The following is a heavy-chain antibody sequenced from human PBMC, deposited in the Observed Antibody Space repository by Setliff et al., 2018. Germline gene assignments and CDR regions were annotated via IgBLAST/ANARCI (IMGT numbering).Heavy chain of an antibody. V-gene: IGHV1-18*04. D-gene: IGHD3-22*01. CDR1: GYTFSGYY. J-gene: IGHJ4*02. Sequence: ASVKVSCKASGYTFSGYYLHWVRQAPGQGPEWMGWISAYNGNTNYAQKFQGRVTMTTDTSTSTAYMELRSLRSDDTAVYYCARDIAYYYDSSGPSGYWGQGTLVTVSS. CDR3: ARDIAYYYDSSGPSGY. CDR2: ISAYNGNT.